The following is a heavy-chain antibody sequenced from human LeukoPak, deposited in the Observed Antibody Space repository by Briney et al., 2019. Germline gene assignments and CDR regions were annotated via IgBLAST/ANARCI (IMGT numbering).Heavy chain of an antibody. D-gene: IGHD6-6*01. V-gene: IGHV3-30*02. J-gene: IGHJ6*04. CDR1: GFTFSSYG. CDR2: IRYDGSHK. CDR3: AKEGSSSFFEMDV. Sequence: SGGSLRLSCAASGFTFSSYGMHWVRQAPGKGLEWVAFIRYDGSHKYYADSVKGRFTISRDNSKNTLYLQMNSLRAEDTAVYYCAKEGSSSFFEMDVWGKGTTVTVSS.